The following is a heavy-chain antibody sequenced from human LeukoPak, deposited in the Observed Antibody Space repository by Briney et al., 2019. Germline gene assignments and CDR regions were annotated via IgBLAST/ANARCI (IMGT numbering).Heavy chain of an antibody. V-gene: IGHV4-39*01. CDR2: IYYSGST. Sequence: SETLSLTCTVSGGSISSSSYYWGWIRQPPGKGLEWIGSIYYSGSTYYNPSLKSRVTISVDTSKNQFSLKLSSVTAADTAVYYCARHEYYYDSSGYFDYWGQGTLVTVSS. CDR3: ARHEYYYDSSGYFDY. J-gene: IGHJ4*02. CDR1: GGSISSSSYY. D-gene: IGHD3-22*01.